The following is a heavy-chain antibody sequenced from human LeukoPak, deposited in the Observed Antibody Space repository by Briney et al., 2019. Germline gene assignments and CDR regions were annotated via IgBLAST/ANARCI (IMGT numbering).Heavy chain of an antibody. J-gene: IGHJ4*02. CDR2: ISSSSSYI. CDR3: ARGTPAAAGKVGDY. D-gene: IGHD6-13*01. V-gene: IGHV3-21*01. Sequence: GGSLRLSCAASGFTFSNYAMNWVRQAPGKGLEWVSSISSSSSYIYYADSVKGRFTISRDNAKNSLYLQMNSLRAEDTAVYYCARGTPAAAGKVGDYWGQGTLVTVSS. CDR1: GFTFSNYA.